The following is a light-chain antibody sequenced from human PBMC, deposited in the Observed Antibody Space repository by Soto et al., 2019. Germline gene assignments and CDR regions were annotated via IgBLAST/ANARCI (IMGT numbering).Light chain of an antibody. V-gene: IGKV1-5*01. CDR1: QSISNW. Sequence: DIQMTQSPSTLSASVGDRVTITCRASQSISNWLAWYQQKPGKAPKLLIYDVSSLESGVPSRFSGSGSGTEFPLTISSLQPDDFATYYCQQYNTLWTFGQGTKVEIK. CDR2: DVS. CDR3: QQYNTLWT. J-gene: IGKJ1*01.